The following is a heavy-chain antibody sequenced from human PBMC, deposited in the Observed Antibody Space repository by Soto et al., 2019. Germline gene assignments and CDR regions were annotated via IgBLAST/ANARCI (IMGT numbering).Heavy chain of an antibody. V-gene: IGHV4-59*01. CDR3: ARAPYFWQAAGPYYFEY. J-gene: IGHJ4*02. CDR1: GGSISSYY. D-gene: IGHD6-13*01. Sequence: PSETLSLTCTVSGGSISSYYWSWIRQPPGKGLEWIGYIYYSGSTNYNPSLKSRVTISVDTSKNQFSLKLSSVTAADTAVYYCARAPYFWQAAGPYYFEYWGQGTLVTVSS. CDR2: IYYSGST.